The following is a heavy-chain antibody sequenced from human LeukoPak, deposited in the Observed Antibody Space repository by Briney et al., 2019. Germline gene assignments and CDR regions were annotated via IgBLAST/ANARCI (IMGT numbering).Heavy chain of an antibody. Sequence: PSETLSLTCAVYGGSFSGYYWSWTRQPPGKGLEWIGEINHSGSTNYNPSLKSRVTISVDTSKNQFSLKLSSVTAADTAVYYCARVRRYGGNPLTRYFDLWGRGTLVTVSS. J-gene: IGHJ2*01. CDR3: ARVRRYGGNPLTRYFDL. CDR2: INHSGST. V-gene: IGHV4-34*01. CDR1: GGSFSGYY. D-gene: IGHD4-17*01.